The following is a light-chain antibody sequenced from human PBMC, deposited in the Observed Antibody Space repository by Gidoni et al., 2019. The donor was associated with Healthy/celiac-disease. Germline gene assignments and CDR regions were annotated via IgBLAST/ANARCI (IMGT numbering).Light chain of an antibody. CDR3: QQSYSTPLYT. V-gene: IGKV1-39*01. CDR1: QSISRY. Sequence: DIQMTQSPSSLSASVGDRVTITCRASQSISRYLNWYQQKPGKAPKLLIYAASRLQSGVPSRFSGSGSGTDFTLTISSLQPEDFATYYCQQSYSTPLYTFGQGTKLEIK. J-gene: IGKJ2*01. CDR2: AAS.